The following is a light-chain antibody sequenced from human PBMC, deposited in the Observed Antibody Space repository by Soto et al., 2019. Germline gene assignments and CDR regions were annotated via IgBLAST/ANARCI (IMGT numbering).Light chain of an antibody. J-gene: IGKJ1*01. CDR1: QSVISNS. CDR2: AAS. CDR3: QQYGSSLTWT. Sequence: EVVLTQSPGTVSLSPGERVTLSCRASQSVISNSLAWYQQRPGQAPRLLIYAASSRATGIPDRFSGSGSGTDITLSISRLNPEDFAVYCCQQYGSSLTWTFGQGTKVE. V-gene: IGKV3-20*01.